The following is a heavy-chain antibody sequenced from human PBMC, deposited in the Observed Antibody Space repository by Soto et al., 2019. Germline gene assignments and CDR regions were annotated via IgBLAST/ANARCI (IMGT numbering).Heavy chain of an antibody. CDR2: IIPIFGTA. V-gene: IGHV1-69*13. Sequence: SVKVSCKASGGTFSSYAISWVRQAPGQGLEWMGGIIPIFGTANYAQKFQGRVTITADESTSTAYMELSSLTSEDTAIYYCARLIGAHNTLPFWLGYFDYWGQGTQVTVSS. J-gene: IGHJ4*02. CDR1: GGTFSSYA. CDR3: ARLIGAHNTLPFWLGYFDY. D-gene: IGHD3-3*01.